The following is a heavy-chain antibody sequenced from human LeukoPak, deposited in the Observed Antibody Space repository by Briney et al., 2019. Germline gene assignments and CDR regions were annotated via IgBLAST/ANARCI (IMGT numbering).Heavy chain of an antibody. CDR2: FDREDDET. J-gene: IGHJ6*03. CDR3: VTPGRRSRGNSRYYFYMAV. V-gene: IGHV1-24*01. Sequence: ASVKVSCNVSGYNLNELSMHWVRQAPGKGLEWMGGFDREDDETIYAQKFRGRVTLSEDTSTDTAYMELSSLRSEDTAVYYCVTPGRRSRGNSRYYFYMAVWGKGTTVTVSS. CDR1: GYNLNELS. D-gene: IGHD4-23*01.